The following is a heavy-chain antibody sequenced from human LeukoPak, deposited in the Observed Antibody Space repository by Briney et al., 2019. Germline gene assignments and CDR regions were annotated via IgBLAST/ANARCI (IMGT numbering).Heavy chain of an antibody. V-gene: IGHV3-7*01. CDR3: ARDRLLYYYDSGPTGHFQH. Sequence: GGSLRLSCAASGFTFSSYWMSWVRQAPGKGLEWVANIKQDGSEKYYVDSVKGRFTISRDNAKSSLYLQMSSLRADDTAVYYCARDRLLYYYDSGPTGHFQHWGQGTLVTV. D-gene: IGHD3-22*01. CDR2: IKQDGSEK. CDR1: GFTFSSYW. J-gene: IGHJ1*01.